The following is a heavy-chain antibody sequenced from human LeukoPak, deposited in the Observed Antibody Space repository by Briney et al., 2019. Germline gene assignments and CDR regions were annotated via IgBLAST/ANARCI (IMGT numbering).Heavy chain of an antibody. CDR2: ISAYNGNT. Sequence: ASVKVSCKASGYTFTGYYMHWVRQAPGQGLEWMGWISAYNGNTNYAQKLQGRVTMTTDTSTSTAYMELRSLRSDDTAVYYCARENYNWFDPWGQGTLVTVSS. CDR1: GYTFTGYY. J-gene: IGHJ5*02. CDR3: ARENYNWFDP. V-gene: IGHV1-18*04.